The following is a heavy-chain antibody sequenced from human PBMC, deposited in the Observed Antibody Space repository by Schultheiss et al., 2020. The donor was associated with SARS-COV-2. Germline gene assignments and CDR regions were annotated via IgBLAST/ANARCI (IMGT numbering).Heavy chain of an antibody. J-gene: IGHJ4*02. CDR3: AKDHESQLLYAGWDS. V-gene: IGHV1-2*02. CDR1: GYTFTGYY. Sequence: ASVKVSCKASGYTFTGYYMHWVRQAPGQGLEWMGWINPNSGGTNYAQKFQGRVTMTRDTSISTAYMELSRLRSDDTAVYYCAKDHESQLLYAGWDSWGQGTLVTVSS. CDR2: INPNSGGT. D-gene: IGHD2-2*02.